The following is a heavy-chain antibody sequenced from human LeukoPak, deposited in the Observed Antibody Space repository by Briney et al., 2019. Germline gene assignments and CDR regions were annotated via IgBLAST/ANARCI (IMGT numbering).Heavy chain of an antibody. J-gene: IGHJ3*02. Sequence: GGSLRLSCAASGFTFSTYGMHWVRQAPGKRLEWVAVISYDGDNKYFADSVKGRFTISRDNSKNTLYLQMNSLRAEDTAVYYCAKDRLLLARGVIDAFDIWGQGTMVTVSS. CDR3: AKDRLLLARGVIDAFDI. CDR2: ISYDGDNK. V-gene: IGHV3-30*18. D-gene: IGHD3-10*01. CDR1: GFTFSTYG.